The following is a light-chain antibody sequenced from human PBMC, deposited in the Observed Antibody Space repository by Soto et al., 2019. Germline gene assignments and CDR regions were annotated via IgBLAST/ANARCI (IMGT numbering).Light chain of an antibody. V-gene: IGLV1-40*01. Sequence: QSVLTQPPSVSGAPGQRVTISCTGSSSNIGTNWPVHWYQQFPGIAPKLLIYDNNNRPSGVPDRFSGSKSDTSASLAITGLQAEDEADYYCQSYDNSLSAWVFGGGTKLTVL. CDR1: SSNIGTNWP. J-gene: IGLJ3*02. CDR3: QSYDNSLSAWV. CDR2: DNN.